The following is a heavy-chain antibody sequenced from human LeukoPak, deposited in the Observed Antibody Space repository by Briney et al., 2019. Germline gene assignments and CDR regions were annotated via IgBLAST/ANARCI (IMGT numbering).Heavy chain of an antibody. J-gene: IGHJ5*02. CDR1: GGAISSYY. CDR2: IDYSGSS. Sequence: SETLSLTCTVPGGAISSYYWSWIRQPPGKGLEWIGYIDYSGSSNYNPSLKSRVTISVDTPKNQFSLKLSSVTAADTAVYYCARATLYDFSPFDPWGQGTLVTVSS. CDR3: ARATLYDFSPFDP. D-gene: IGHD3-3*01. V-gene: IGHV4-59*01.